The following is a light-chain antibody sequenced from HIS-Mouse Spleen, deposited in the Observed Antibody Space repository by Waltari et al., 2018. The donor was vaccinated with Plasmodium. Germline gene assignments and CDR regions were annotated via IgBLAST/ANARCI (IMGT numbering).Light chain of an antibody. J-gene: IGLJ3*02. CDR2: KDD. CDR1: VLAKKY. V-gene: IGLV3-27*01. CDR3: YSAADNNLV. Sequence: SYELTQPPLVSVSPGQTARITCSGDVLAKKYARWFQQKPGQAPGLGIYKDDERPSGIPERFSGSSSGTTVTLTISGAQVEDEADYYCYSAADNNLVFGGGTKLTVL.